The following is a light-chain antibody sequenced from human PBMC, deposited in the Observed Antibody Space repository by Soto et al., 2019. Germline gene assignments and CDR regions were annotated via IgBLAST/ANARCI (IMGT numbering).Light chain of an antibody. CDR2: GAS. CDR3: QQYGSSPRT. V-gene: IGKV3-20*01. CDR1: QSVSSSY. Sequence: IGLTQSTGTLSLSKGERATRSCRASQSVSSSYLAWYQQKPGQAPRLLIYGASSRATGIPDRFSGSGSGTDFTLTISRLEPEDFAVYYCQQYGSSPRTFGQGTKVDIK. J-gene: IGKJ1*01.